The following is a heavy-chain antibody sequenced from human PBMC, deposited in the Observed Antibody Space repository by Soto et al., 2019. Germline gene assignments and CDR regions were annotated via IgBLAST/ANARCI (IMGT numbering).Heavy chain of an antibody. CDR2: VYHTGDT. CDR3: AREIVTAGGNNYFDP. D-gene: IGHD2-21*02. CDR1: GGTVASSHW. Sequence: PSETLSLTCGVSGGTVASSHWWSWVRQSPSRGLEWIGNVYHTGDTNFNPSLQSRVTFSVDKSNNQFSLRLTSLTAADTAVYLCAREIVTAGGNNYFDPWGPGTLVTVSS. J-gene: IGHJ5*02. V-gene: IGHV4-4*02.